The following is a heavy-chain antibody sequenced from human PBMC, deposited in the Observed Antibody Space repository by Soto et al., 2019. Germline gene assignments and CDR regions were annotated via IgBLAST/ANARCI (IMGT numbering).Heavy chain of an antibody. CDR2: IIPIFGTA. V-gene: IGHV1-69*13. D-gene: IGHD1-7*01. Sequence: SVKVSCKASGGTFSSYAISWVRQAPGQGLEWMGGIIPIFGTANYAQKFQSRVTITADESTSTAYMELSSLRSEDTAVYYCARETGITGTRWFDPWGQGTLVTVSS. J-gene: IGHJ5*02. CDR1: GGTFSSYA. CDR3: ARETGITGTRWFDP.